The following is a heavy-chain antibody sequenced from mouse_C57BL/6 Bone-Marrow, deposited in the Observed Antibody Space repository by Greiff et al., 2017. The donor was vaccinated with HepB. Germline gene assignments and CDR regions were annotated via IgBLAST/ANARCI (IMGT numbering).Heavy chain of an antibody. D-gene: IGHD2-2*01. CDR3: ARKGVIYYGYSGDY. CDR1: GYTFTSYD. J-gene: IGHJ2*01. V-gene: IGHV1-85*01. Sequence: QVQLQQSVPELVKPGASVKLSCKASGYTFTSYDINWVKQRPGQGLEWIGWIYPRDGSTKYNEKFKGKATLTVDTSSSTAYMELHSLTSEDSAVYFCARKGVIYYGYSGDYWGQGTTLTVSS. CDR2: IYPRDGST.